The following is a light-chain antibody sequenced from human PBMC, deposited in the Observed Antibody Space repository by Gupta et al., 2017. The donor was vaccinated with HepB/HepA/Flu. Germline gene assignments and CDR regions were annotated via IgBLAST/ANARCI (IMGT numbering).Light chain of an antibody. Sequence: IVFTQSPDTLSLSPLESATLSCRASQSVSSSYLAWYQQRPGQAPRRLIYGASSRATGIPDRFSGSGSGTDFTLTISRLEPEDVGVYYCKQGDSSPPYTFGQGTKLEIK. CDR1: QSVSSSY. CDR2: GAS. J-gene: IGKJ2*01. CDR3: KQGDSSPPYT. V-gene: IGKV3-20*01.